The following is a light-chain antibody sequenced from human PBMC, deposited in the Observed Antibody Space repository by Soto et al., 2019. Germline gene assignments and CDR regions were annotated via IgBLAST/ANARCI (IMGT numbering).Light chain of an antibody. CDR2: DAS. J-gene: IGKJ4*01. V-gene: IGKV3-11*01. CDR1: QSVSSK. CDR3: QHRSNWPLT. Sequence: EIVMTQSPATLSVSPVEGATLSFRASQSVSSKLAWYQQKPGQAPRLLIYDASNRATGIPARFSGSGSGTDFTLTISSLEPEDFAVYYCQHRSNWPLTFGGGTKVDIK.